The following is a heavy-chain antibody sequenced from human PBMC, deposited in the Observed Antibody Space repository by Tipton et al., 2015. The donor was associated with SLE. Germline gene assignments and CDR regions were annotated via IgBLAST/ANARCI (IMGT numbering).Heavy chain of an antibody. CDR2: VYHNGDT. J-gene: IGHJ3*02. D-gene: IGHD4-17*01. Sequence: LRLSCEVSGYSISSAYYWGWIRQPPGKGLERIGNVYHNGDTHYNPSLKSRVTMSVDSSRNQFSLRLTSVTVADTAVYYCATTVTTTASYGAFDIWGQGTSVTVSS. CDR1: GYSISSAYY. V-gene: IGHV4-38-2*01. CDR3: ATTVTTTASYGAFDI.